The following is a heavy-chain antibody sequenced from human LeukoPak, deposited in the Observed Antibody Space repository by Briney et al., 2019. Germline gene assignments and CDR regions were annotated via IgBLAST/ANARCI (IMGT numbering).Heavy chain of an antibody. CDR1: GFTFSSYA. J-gene: IGHJ5*02. CDR3: ASNIAAASMGFDP. D-gene: IGHD6-13*01. CDR2: IIPILGIA. Sequence: GGSLRLSCAASGFTFSSYAISWVRQAPGRGLEWMGRIIPILGIANYAQKFQGRVTITADKSTSTAYMELSSLRSEDTAVYYCASNIAAASMGFDPWGQGTLVTVSS. V-gene: IGHV1-69*04.